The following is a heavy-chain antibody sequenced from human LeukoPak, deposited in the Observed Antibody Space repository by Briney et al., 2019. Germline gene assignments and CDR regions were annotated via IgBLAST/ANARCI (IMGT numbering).Heavy chain of an antibody. CDR3: AKGYSSGWYGDYFDY. CDR2: ISGSGGST. V-gene: IGHV3-23*01. J-gene: IGHJ4*02. D-gene: IGHD6-19*01. CDR1: GFTFTNAW. Sequence: GGSLRLSCEASGFTFTNAWMSWVRQAPGKGLEWVSAISGSGGSTYYADSVKGRFTISRDNSKNTLYLQMNSLRAEDTAVYYCAKGYSSGWYGDYFDYWGQGTLVTASS.